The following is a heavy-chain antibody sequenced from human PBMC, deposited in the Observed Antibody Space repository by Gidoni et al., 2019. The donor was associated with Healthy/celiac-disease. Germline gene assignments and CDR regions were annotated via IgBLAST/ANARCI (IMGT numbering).Heavy chain of an antibody. CDR2: IIPILGIA. D-gene: IGHD3-3*01. V-gene: IGHV1-69*04. CDR3: ARLVYKKPYYDFWSGYWAGMDV. CDR1: GGTFSSYA. J-gene: IGHJ6*02. Sequence: QVQLVQSGAEVKKPGSSVKVSCKASGGTFSSYALSWVRQAPGQGLEWMGRIIPILGIANYAQKFQGRVTITADKSTSTAYMELSSLRSEDTAVYYCARLVYKKPYYDFWSGYWAGMDVWGQGTTVTVSS.